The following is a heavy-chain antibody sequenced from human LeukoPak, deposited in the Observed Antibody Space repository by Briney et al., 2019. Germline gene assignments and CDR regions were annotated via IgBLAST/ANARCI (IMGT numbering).Heavy chain of an antibody. CDR2: ISSSSSTI. CDR3: ARGGRYCSSSSCHLGDY. V-gene: IGHV3-48*01. D-gene: IGHD2-2*01. J-gene: IGHJ4*02. Sequence: GGSLRLSCAASGFTFSSYAMSWVRQAPGKGLEWVSYISSSSSTIYYADSVKGRFTISRDNSKNTLYLQMNSLRAEDTAVYYCARGGRYCSSSSCHLGDYWGQGTLVTVSS. CDR1: GFTFSSYA.